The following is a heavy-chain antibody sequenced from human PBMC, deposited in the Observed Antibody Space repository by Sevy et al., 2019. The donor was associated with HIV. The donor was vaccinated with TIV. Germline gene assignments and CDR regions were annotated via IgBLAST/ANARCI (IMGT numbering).Heavy chain of an antibody. CDR1: GFTFSSYG. CDR2: IRYDGSNK. J-gene: IGHJ4*02. D-gene: IGHD2-15*01. Sequence: GGSLRLSCAASGFTFSSYGMHWVRQAPGKGMEWVAFIRYDGSNKYYAHSVKGRFTISRDNSKNTLYLQMNSLRAEDTAVYYCAKGGVVVVAATDYWGQGTLVTVSS. CDR3: AKGGVVVVAATDY. V-gene: IGHV3-30*02.